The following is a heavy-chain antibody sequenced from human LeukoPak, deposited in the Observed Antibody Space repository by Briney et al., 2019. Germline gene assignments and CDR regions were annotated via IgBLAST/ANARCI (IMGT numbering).Heavy chain of an antibody. CDR3: ARGPIVVVPAASRGFDY. Sequence: SETLSLTCTVSDGSISSYYWSWIRQPPGKGLEWIGYMYNSGSTNYNPSLKSRVTISVDTSKNQFSLKLNSVTAADTAVYYCARGPIVVVPAASRGFDYWGQGTLVTVSS. D-gene: IGHD2-2*01. CDR2: MYNSGST. J-gene: IGHJ4*02. V-gene: IGHV4-59*01. CDR1: DGSISSYY.